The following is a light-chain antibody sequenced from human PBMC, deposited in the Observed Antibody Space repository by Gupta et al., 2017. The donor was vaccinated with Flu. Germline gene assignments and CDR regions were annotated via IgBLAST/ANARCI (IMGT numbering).Light chain of an antibody. Sequence: PAFQSATGKEKVTITCRASQGIGSYLAWYQQKPEQAPKLLIKHTSTVESGVPSRFTGSGSGTEFTLTIRSREPEDVATYYCQHGNCFPWTFGQGTKVDIK. CDR2: HTS. CDR3: QHGNCFPWT. CDR1: QGIGSY. V-gene: IGKV1-9*01. J-gene: IGKJ1*01.